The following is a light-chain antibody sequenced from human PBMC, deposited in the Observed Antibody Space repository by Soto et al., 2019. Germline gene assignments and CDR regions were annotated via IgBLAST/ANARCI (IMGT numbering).Light chain of an antibody. V-gene: IGKV1-5*01. Sequence: DIQMTQSPSTLSASVGDRVTITCRAGQSISTWLAWYQQKPGKAPKLLIYDASSLESGVPSRFSGSAAGTDFTLSISSLQPDDFATYYCHQYNSYFQTFGQGTKVDIK. J-gene: IGKJ1*01. CDR1: QSISTW. CDR3: HQYNSYFQT. CDR2: DAS.